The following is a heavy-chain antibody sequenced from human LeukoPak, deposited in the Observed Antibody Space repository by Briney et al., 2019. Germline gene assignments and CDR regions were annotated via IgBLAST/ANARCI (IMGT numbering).Heavy chain of an antibody. V-gene: IGHV3-30*03. CDR2: ISYDGSNK. Sequence: PGGSLRLSCAASGFTFSSYGMHWVRQAPGKGLEWVAVISYDGSNKYYADSVKGRFTISRDNSKNTLYLQMNSLRAEDTAVYYCARDVGSSSSSVFWDYWGQGTLVTVSS. CDR3: ARDVGSSSSSVFWDY. CDR1: GFTFSSYG. J-gene: IGHJ4*02. D-gene: IGHD6-6*01.